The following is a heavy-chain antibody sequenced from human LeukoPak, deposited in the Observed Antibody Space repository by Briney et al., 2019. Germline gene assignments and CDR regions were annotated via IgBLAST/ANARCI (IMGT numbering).Heavy chain of an antibody. J-gene: IGHJ4*02. CDR2: IFGSGGSP. CDR1: GFTFTSYA. D-gene: IGHD6-19*01. CDR3: GKTTTGYSSGRYPGWPVDY. V-gene: IGHV3-23*01. Sequence: GGSLRLSCAASGFTFTSYAMYWVRQAPGKGLEWVSGIFGSGGSPHYADSVKGRFTISRDNSKNTVYLQMNSLRADDTAVYYCGKTTTGYSSGRYPGWPVDYWGQGTLVTVSS.